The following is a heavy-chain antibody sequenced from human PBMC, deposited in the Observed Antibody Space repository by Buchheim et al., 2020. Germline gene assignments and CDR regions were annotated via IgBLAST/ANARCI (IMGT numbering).Heavy chain of an antibody. D-gene: IGHD5-12*01. V-gene: IGHV3-23*01. CDR3: AKSEYSDLYYSYYMDV. CDR1: GFTFSNYA. J-gene: IGHJ6*03. CDR2: IRGDGGAT. Sequence: EGQLLESGGGLVQPGGSLRLSCGVSGFTFSNYAMTWVRQAPGKGLEWVSAIRGDGGATYYTDSVKGRFTISRDNSQNTLYLQMNSLRAEDTGTYYCAKSEYSDLYYSYYMDVWGKGTT.